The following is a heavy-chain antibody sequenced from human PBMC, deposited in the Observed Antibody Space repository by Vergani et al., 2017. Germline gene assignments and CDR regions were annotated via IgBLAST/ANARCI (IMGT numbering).Heavy chain of an antibody. CDR1: GFTFSSYS. D-gene: IGHD3-3*01. CDR2: ISSSSRTI. CDR3: ARAHYDFWSGYYEYYYYYMDV. Sequence: EVQLVESGGGLVQPGGSLRLSCAASGFTFSSYSMNWVRQAPGKGLEWVSYISSSSRTIYYAYSVKGRFTISRDNAKNSLYLQMNSLRDEDTAVYYCARAHYDFWSGYYEYYYYYMDVWGKGTTVTVSS. V-gene: IGHV3-48*02. J-gene: IGHJ6*03.